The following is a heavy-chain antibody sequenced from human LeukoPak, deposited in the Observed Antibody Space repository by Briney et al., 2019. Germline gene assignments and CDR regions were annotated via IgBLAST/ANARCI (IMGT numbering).Heavy chain of an antibody. D-gene: IGHD3-22*01. CDR2: INHSGST. J-gene: IGHJ6*03. Sequence: PSETLSLTCAVYGGSFSGYYWSWIRQPPGKGLEWIGEINHSGSTNYNPSLKSRVTISVDTSKNQFSLKLSSVTAADTAVYYCATGQGVHDSSGYYYYYYYYYMDVWGKGTTVTVSS. CDR1: GGSFSGYY. CDR3: ATGQGVHDSSGYYYYYYYYYMDV. V-gene: IGHV4-34*01.